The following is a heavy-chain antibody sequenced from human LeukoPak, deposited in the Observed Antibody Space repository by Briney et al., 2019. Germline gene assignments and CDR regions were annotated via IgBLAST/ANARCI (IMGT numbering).Heavy chain of an antibody. V-gene: IGHV4-4*07. Sequence: SETLSLTCTVSGGSVSSYYWSWIRQPAGKGLEWIGRVYASGTSDYNPSLKSRVTMSVDTSNNQFSLKLISVTAADTAVYYCATWSYTSVFHRLDYWGQGILVTVSS. D-gene: IGHD6-25*01. J-gene: IGHJ4*02. CDR3: ATWSYTSVFHRLDY. CDR1: GGSVSSYY. CDR2: VYASGTS.